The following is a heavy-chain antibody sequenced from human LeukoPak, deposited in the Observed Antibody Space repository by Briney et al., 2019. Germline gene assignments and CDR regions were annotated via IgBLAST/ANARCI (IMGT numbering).Heavy chain of an antibody. V-gene: IGHV1-69*13. CDR3: ARDFGDYYDSSGLDY. Sequence: SVKVSCKASGGTFSSYAINWVRQAPGQGLEWIGGIIPIFGSSNYAQRFQGRVTITADESTNTAYMELSSLRSEDTAVYYCARDFGDYYDSSGLDYWGQGTLVTVSS. J-gene: IGHJ4*02. CDR1: GGTFSSYA. CDR2: IIPIFGSS. D-gene: IGHD3-22*01.